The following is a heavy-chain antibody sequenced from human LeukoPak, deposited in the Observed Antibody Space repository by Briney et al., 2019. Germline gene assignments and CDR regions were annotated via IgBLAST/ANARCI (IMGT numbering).Heavy chain of an antibody. CDR2: ISGSGGST. J-gene: IGHJ3*02. Sequence: GGSLRLSCAASGFTFSSYAMSWVRQAPGKGLEWVSAISGSGGSTYYADSVKGRFTISRDNSKNTLYLQMNSMRAEDTAVYYCAKASKPFDAFDIWGQGTMVTVSS. V-gene: IGHV3-23*01. CDR3: AKASKPFDAFDI. CDR1: GFTFSSYA.